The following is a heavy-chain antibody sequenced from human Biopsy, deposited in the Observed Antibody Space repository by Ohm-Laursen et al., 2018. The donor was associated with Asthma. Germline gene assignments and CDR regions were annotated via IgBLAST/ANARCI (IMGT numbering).Heavy chain of an antibody. CDR2: INTNTGNP. CDR3: ARMISYYHEMRAPFFDY. V-gene: IGHV7-4-1*02. CDR1: GYTVTRYA. D-gene: IGHD3-22*01. Sequence: SVKVSCKASGYTVTRYAINWVRQAPGQGLEWMGLINTNTGNPTYAQGFTGRFVFSLDTSVNTAHLQISSLKAEDTAVYYCARMISYYHEMRAPFFDYWGQGTLVTVSS. J-gene: IGHJ4*02.